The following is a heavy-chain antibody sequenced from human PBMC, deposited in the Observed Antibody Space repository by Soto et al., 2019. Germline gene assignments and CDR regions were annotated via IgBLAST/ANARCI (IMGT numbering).Heavy chain of an antibody. CDR1: GGSFSGYY. Sequence: SETLSLTCAVYGGSFSGYYWSWIRQPPGKGLEWIGEINHSGSTNYNPSLKSRVTISVDTSKNQFSLKLSSVTAADTAVYYCAGSRTNSSSWYKYFQHWGQGTLVTVSS. CDR3: AGSRTNSSSWYKYFQH. J-gene: IGHJ1*01. D-gene: IGHD6-13*01. V-gene: IGHV4-34*01. CDR2: INHSGST.